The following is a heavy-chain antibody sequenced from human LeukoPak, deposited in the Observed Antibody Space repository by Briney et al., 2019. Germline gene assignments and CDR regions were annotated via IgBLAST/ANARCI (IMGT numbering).Heavy chain of an antibody. CDR2: INHSGST. CDR3: ARGATKYYYDSSGSNPPRGYYYYMDV. D-gene: IGHD3-22*01. CDR1: GGSFSGYY. Sequence: SETLSLTCAVYGGSFSGYYWSWIRQPPGKGREWIGEINHSGSTNYNPSLKSRVTISVDTSKNQFSLKLSSVTAADTAVYYCARGATKYYYDSSGSNPPRGYYYYMDVWGKGTTVTVSS. V-gene: IGHV4-34*01. J-gene: IGHJ6*03.